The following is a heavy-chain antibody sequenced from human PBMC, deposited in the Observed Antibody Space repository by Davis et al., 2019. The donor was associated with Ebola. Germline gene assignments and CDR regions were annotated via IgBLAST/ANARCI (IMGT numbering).Heavy chain of an antibody. Sequence: MPSETLSLTCAVYGGSFSGYYWSWIRQPPGKGLEWIGEINHSGSTNHNPSLKSRVIMSVDTSKNQFSLKLSSVTAADTAVYYCARGTFDQYFYSGLDFWGQGTTVTVSS. CDR2: INHSGST. CDR3: ARGTFDQYFYSGLDF. CDR1: GGSFSGYY. V-gene: IGHV4-34*01. J-gene: IGHJ6*02.